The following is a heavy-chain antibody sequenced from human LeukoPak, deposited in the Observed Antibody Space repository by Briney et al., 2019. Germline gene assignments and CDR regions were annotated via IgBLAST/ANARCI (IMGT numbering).Heavy chain of an antibody. Sequence: SETLSLTCTVSGGYISITSYYWGWIRQPPGKGLEWIGSMYSSGSTYYNPALKSRVTISVDTSKNRFSLKLSSVTAADTAVYYCARGPPDCSSTSCYAFDAFDIWDQGTMVTVSS. CDR3: ARGPPDCSSTSCYAFDAFDI. J-gene: IGHJ3*02. CDR2: MYSSGST. D-gene: IGHD2-2*01. CDR1: GGYISITSYY. V-gene: IGHV4-39*07.